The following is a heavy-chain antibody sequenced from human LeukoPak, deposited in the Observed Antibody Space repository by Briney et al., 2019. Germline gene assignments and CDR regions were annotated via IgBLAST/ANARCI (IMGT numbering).Heavy chain of an antibody. Sequence: GGSLRLSCVASGLTLSNYTMHWVRQAPGKGLEWVAAVSYGGSITSYADSVKSRLTISRDNSENTLYLQMNSLRADDTAVYYCVATSGSSTNWGQGTLVTVSS. J-gene: IGHJ4*02. CDR2: VSYGGSIT. CDR1: GLTLSNYT. CDR3: VATSGSSTN. V-gene: IGHV3-30-3*01. D-gene: IGHD2-2*01.